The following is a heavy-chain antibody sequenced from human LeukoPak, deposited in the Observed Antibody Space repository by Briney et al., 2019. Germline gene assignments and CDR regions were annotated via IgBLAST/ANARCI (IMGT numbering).Heavy chain of an antibody. V-gene: IGHV3-21*06. Sequence: GGSLRLSCAASGFTFASYNMNWVRQAPGKGLEWVSSITSSSSYIYYADSVKGRFTISRDNAKNSLYLQMDSLRVEDTAVYYCARDPYSGDYGAYYYYYMDVWGKGTTVTISS. D-gene: IGHD1-26*01. CDR2: ITSSSSYI. J-gene: IGHJ6*03. CDR1: GFTFASYN. CDR3: ARDPYSGDYGAYYYYYMDV.